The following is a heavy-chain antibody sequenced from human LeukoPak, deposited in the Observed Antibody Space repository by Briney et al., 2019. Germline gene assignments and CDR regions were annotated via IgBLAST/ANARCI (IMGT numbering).Heavy chain of an antibody. V-gene: IGHV1-18*01. J-gene: IGHJ4*02. Sequence: PGASVKVSCKASGYTFTSYGISWVRQAPGQGLEWVGWISAYNGNTNYAQKLQGRVTMTTDTSTSTAYMELRSLRSDDTAVYYCARDRVVVTANSFDYWGQGTLVTVSS. D-gene: IGHD2-21*02. CDR1: GYTFTSYG. CDR2: ISAYNGNT. CDR3: ARDRVVVTANSFDY.